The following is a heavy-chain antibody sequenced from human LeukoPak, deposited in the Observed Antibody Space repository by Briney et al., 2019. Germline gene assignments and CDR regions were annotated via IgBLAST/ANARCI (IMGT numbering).Heavy chain of an antibody. Sequence: SETLSLTCTVSGGSISSYYWSWIRQPAGKGLEWIGRIYTSGSTNYNPSLKSRVTMSVDTSKNQFSLKLSSVTAADTAVYYCARDFPGYDSSGYYHYDAFDIWGQGTMVTVSS. CDR1: GGSISSYY. CDR2: IYTSGST. V-gene: IGHV4-4*07. D-gene: IGHD3-22*01. CDR3: ARDFPGYDSSGYYHYDAFDI. J-gene: IGHJ3*02.